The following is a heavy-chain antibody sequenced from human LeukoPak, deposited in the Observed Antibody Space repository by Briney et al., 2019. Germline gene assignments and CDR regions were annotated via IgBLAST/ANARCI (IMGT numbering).Heavy chain of an antibody. D-gene: IGHD3-22*01. J-gene: IGHJ4*02. CDR3: ARGEGGYYYIDY. CDR1: GGSISSYY. V-gene: IGHV4-59*01. Sequence: SETLSLTCTVSGGSISSYYWSWIRQPPGKGLEWIGYIYYSGSTNYNPSLKSRVTISVDTSKNQFSLKLSSVTAADTAVYYCARGEGGYYYIDYWGQGTLVTVSS. CDR2: IYYSGST.